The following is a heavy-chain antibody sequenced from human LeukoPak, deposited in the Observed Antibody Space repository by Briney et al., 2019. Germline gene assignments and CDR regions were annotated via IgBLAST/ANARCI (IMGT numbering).Heavy chain of an antibody. J-gene: IGHJ4*02. CDR3: ARDHATIVIAAAFDY. V-gene: IGHV3-30*04. D-gene: IGHD6-13*01. Sequence: GRSLRLSCAASGFTFSSYAMNWVRQAPGKGLEWAAVISYDGSNKYYADSVKGRFTISRDNSKNTLYLQMNSLRAEDTAAYYCARDHATIVIAAAFDYWGQGTLVTVSS. CDR1: GFTFSSYA. CDR2: ISYDGSNK.